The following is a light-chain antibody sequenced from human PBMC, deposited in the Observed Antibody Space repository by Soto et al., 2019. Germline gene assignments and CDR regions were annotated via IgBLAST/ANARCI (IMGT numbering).Light chain of an antibody. CDR2: AAS. Sequence: DIQMTQSPSSLSASVGDRVTITCRASQSISSYINWYQQKPGKAPKLLIYAASSLQSGVPSRFSGSGSGTYFTLTISSLQPEDFATYYCQQSYSTPFTFGPGTKVDIK. V-gene: IGKV1-39*01. CDR1: QSISSY. J-gene: IGKJ3*01. CDR3: QQSYSTPFT.